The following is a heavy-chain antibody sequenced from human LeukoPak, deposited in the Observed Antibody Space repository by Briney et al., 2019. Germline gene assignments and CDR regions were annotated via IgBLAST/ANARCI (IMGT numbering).Heavy chain of an antibody. CDR3: ATAPYDSIGIFDY. D-gene: IGHD3-22*01. J-gene: IGHJ4*02. CDR2: ISWDGDST. CDR1: GFTYDDYT. Sequence: GGSLRLSCAASGFTYDDYTMHWVRQDPGKGLECVSLISWDGDSTYYSDSVKGRFTISRDNNKNSLYLQMNSLRTEDTALYYCATAPYDSIGIFDYWGQGTLVTVSS. V-gene: IGHV3-43*01.